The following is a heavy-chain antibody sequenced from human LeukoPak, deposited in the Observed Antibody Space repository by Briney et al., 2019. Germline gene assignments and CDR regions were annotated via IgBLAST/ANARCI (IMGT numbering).Heavy chain of an antibody. Sequence: PSETLSLTCTVSGGSISSYYWSWIRQPAGKGLEWIGRIYTSGSTNYNPSLKSRVTMSVDTSKNQFSLKLSSVTAADTAVYYCARDEYYYDSSGLAPFDPWGQGTLVTVSS. D-gene: IGHD3-22*01. V-gene: IGHV4-4*07. CDR2: IYTSGST. CDR3: ARDEYYYDSSGLAPFDP. CDR1: GGSISSYY. J-gene: IGHJ5*02.